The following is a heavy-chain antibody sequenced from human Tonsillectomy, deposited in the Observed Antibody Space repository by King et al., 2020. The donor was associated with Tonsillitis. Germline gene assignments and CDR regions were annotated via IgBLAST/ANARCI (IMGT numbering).Heavy chain of an antibody. CDR3: TKATENLWFGESVGYYFDY. CDR1: GFTFDDYA. V-gene: IGHV3-9*01. D-gene: IGHD3-10*01. J-gene: IGHJ4*02. Sequence: QLVQSGGGLVQPGRSLRLSCAASGFTFDDYAMHWVRQVPGKGLEWVSGISWNSGNIGYADSVQGRFTISRDNAKNFLYLQMNSLRAEDTALYYCTKATENLWFGESVGYYFDYWGQGSLVTVSS. CDR2: ISWNSGNI.